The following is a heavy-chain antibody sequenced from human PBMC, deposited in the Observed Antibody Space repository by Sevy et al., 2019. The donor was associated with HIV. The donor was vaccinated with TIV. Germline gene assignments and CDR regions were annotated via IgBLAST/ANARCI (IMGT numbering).Heavy chain of an antibody. CDR3: ARDVRGEGIRPGDLDY. Sequence: GGSLRLSCAASGFTFSHYGMQWVRQAPGKGLEWVALIWNDGSNKHYADSVKGRFTTSRDNSSNTLFLQMNSLRAEDTAVYYCARDVRGEGIRPGDLDYWGQGTLVTVSS. CDR2: IWNDGSNK. V-gene: IGHV3-33*01. J-gene: IGHJ4*02. D-gene: IGHD3-10*02. CDR1: GFTFSHYG.